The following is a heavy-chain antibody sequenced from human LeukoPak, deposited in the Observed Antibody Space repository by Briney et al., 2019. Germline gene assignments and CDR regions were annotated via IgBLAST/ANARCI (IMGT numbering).Heavy chain of an antibody. Sequence: GGSLRLSCAASGFTFSSYSMNWVRQAPGKGLEWVSSISSSSSYIYYADSVKGRFTISRDNAKNSLYLQMNGLRAEDTAVYYCARERAELGIDYWGQGTLVTVSS. CDR3: ARERAELGIDY. D-gene: IGHD6-13*01. J-gene: IGHJ4*02. CDR1: GFTFSSYS. V-gene: IGHV3-21*01. CDR2: ISSSSSYI.